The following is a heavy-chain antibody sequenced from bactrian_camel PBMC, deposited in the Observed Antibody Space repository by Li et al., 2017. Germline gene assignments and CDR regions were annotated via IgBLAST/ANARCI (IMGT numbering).Heavy chain of an antibody. Sequence: DVQLVESGGGLVQPGESLRLSCLVSGFPFSDLAWSRVRQSPGKELEWVATITNIGRTLYSAPVKGRFTISQDNAKNTVYLQMNNLEPDDSGVYSCASDSYSACAEYELGLLGGHAMDYWGKGTQVTVS. D-gene: IGHD2*01. V-gene: IGHV3S31*01. J-gene: IGHJ7*01. CDR2: ITNIGRT. CDR1: GFPFSDLA.